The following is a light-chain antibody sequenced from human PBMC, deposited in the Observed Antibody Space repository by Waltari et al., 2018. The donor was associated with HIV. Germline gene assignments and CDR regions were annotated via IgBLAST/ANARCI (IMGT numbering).Light chain of an antibody. Sequence: QSVLTQPPSASGTPGLRVTISCSGSRSHIGNNDLYWFQHLPGPAPTLLIYSNNQRPAGVPDRITGAKSGTSASLAISGRRSEDEADYYWDAWDDSLSGRVFGGGTKLTVL. CDR1: RSHIGNND. V-gene: IGLV1-47*01. J-gene: IGLJ3*02. CDR2: SNN. CDR3: DAWDDSLSGRV.